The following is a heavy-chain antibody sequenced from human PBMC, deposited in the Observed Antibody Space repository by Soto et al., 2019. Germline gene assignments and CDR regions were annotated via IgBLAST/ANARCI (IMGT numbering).Heavy chain of an antibody. CDR2: ISHSGST. J-gene: IGHJ5*01. D-gene: IGHD6-6*01. Sequence: PETLSVPCAVSGYSISTGYYWGWIRQPPGKGLEWIGSISHSGSTYYNPSLKSRITMSVDTSQNQFSLKLSSVTAADTAVYYCSRSAVLCLHDSGSYYCDSCGQRTLGTVSA. CDR3: SRSAVLCLHDSGSYYCDS. CDR1: GYSISTGYY. V-gene: IGHV4-38-2*01.